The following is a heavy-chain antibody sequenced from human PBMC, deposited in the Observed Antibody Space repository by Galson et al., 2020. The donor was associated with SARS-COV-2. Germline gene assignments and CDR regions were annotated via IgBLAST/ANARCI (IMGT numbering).Heavy chain of an antibody. CDR1: GYTITEIS. Sequence: ASVTVSCKVSGYTITEISMHWVRQAPAKELEWMGGFDPEDGETIYAQKFQGSVTMTEDTSTDTAYMELSSRRSEDEAVYYCATTTAIAAAGTGWFDPWCQGSLVTVSS. J-gene: IGHJ5*02. D-gene: IGHD6-13*01. CDR2: FDPEDGET. V-gene: IGHV1-24*01. CDR3: ATTTAIAAAGTGWFDP.